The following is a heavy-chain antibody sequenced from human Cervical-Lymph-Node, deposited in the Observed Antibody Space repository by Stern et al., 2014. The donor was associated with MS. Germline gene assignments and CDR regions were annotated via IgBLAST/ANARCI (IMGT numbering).Heavy chain of an antibody. CDR1: GFTFGTHA. V-gene: IGHV3-21*01. CDR2: INRRGTSI. D-gene: IGHD1-26*01. Sequence: EVQLVESGGGLVRPGGSLRLSCAASGFTFGTHALNWVRQAPGKGLKWVSSINRRGTSICYAESVKGRFTISRDNAKNSLFLQMNSLRAEDTAVYYCATGGGSYNHGGQGALVTVSS. CDR3: ATGGGSYNH. J-gene: IGHJ4*02.